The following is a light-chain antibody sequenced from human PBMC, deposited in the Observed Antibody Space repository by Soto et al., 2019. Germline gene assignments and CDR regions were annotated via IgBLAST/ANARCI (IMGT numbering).Light chain of an antibody. CDR3: QHYDDIPRT. CDR2: DAS. CDR1: QDIRNY. J-gene: IGKJ3*01. Sequence: DIPMTQSPSSLSASVGDRVTITCQASQDIRNYLNWYQQKPGKAPKLLIYDASNLETGVPSMYSGSGSGTDYTFTISSLQPEDIATYYCQHYDDIPRTFGPGTKVDIK. V-gene: IGKV1-33*01.